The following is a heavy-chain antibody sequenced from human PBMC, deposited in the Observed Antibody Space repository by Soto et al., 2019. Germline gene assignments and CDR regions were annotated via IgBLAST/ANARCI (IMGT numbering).Heavy chain of an antibody. CDR3: ARDPLFSGDYVEGGDAFDI. Sequence: PSETLSLTCTVSGGSISSGGYYWSWIRQHPGKGLEWIGYIYYSGSTYYNPSLKSRVTISVDTSKNQFSLKLSSVTAADTAVYYCARDPLFSGDYVEGGDAFDIWGQGTMVTVSS. CDR2: IYYSGST. D-gene: IGHD4-17*01. J-gene: IGHJ3*02. CDR1: GGSISSGGYY. V-gene: IGHV4-31*03.